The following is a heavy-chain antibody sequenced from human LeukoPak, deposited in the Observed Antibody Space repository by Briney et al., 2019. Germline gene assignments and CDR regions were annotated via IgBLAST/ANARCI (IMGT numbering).Heavy chain of an antibody. V-gene: IGHV4-59*01. CDR2: IYYSGST. J-gene: IGHJ6*02. Sequence: SETLSLTCTVSGGSISSYYWSWIRQPPGKGLGWIGYIYYSGSTNYNPSLKSRVTISVDTSKNQFSLKLSSVTAADTAVYYCARVTMVRGVILYYYGMDVWGQGTTVTVSS. CDR3: ARVTMVRGVILYYYGMDV. CDR1: GGSISSYY. D-gene: IGHD3-10*01.